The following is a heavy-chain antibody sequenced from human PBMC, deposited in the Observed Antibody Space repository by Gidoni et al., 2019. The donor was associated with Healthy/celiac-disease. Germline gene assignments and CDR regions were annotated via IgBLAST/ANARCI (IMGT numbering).Heavy chain of an antibody. D-gene: IGHD2-8*01. CDR1: GYTFTSYS. CDR2: INPSGGST. J-gene: IGHJ5*02. CDR3: ARGASKWCMLPRGGCDWFDP. V-gene: IGHV1-46*01. Sequence: QVQLVQSGAEVKKPGASVKVSCKASGYTFTSYSMHWVRQAPGQGLEWMGIINPSGGSTSYAQKFQVRVTMTRDTSTSTVYMELSSLRSEDTAVYYCARGASKWCMLPRGGCDWFDPWGQGTLVTVSS.